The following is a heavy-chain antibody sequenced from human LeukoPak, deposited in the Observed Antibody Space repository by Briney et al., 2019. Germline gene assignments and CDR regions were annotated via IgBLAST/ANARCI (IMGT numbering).Heavy chain of an antibody. CDR3: ARDLARYYYDSSGSVYYYYMDV. CDR1: GCTFTGYY. D-gene: IGHD3-22*01. Sequence: ASVKVSCKASGCTFTGYYMHWVRQAPGQGLEWMGWINPNSGGTNYAQKFQGRVTMTRDTSISTAYMELSRLRSDDTAVYYCARDLARYYYDSSGSVYYYYMDVWGKGTTVTVSS. J-gene: IGHJ6*03. CDR2: INPNSGGT. V-gene: IGHV1-2*02.